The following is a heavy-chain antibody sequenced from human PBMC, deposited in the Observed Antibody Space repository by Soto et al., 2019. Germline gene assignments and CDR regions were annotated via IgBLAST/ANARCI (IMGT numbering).Heavy chain of an antibody. CDR2: ISGSGGST. CDR1: GFTFSSYA. J-gene: IGHJ6*02. CDR3: AKDYDFWSGIPYGMDV. V-gene: IGHV3-23*01. D-gene: IGHD3-3*01. Sequence: GSLRLSCAASGFTFSSYAMSWVRQAPGKGLEWVSAISGSGGSTYYADSVKGRFTISRDNSKNTLYLQMNSLRAEDTAVYYCAKDYDFWSGIPYGMDVWGQGTTVTVSS.